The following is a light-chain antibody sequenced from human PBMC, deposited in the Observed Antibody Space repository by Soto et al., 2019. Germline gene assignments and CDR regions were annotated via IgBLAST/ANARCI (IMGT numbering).Light chain of an antibody. CDR1: QSISSY. CDR2: AAS. J-gene: IGKJ2*01. CDR3: QQYDSPYT. Sequence: DIQMTQSPSSLSASVGDRVTITCRASQSISSYLNWYQQKPGTAPKLLIYAASSLQSGVPSRFSGSGSGTDLTLTISSLQPEDFATYYCQQYDSPYTFGQGTKVEIK. V-gene: IGKV1-39*01.